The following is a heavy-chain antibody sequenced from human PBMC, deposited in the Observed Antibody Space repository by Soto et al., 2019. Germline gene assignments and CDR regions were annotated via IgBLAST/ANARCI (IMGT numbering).Heavy chain of an antibody. Sequence: GGSLRLSCAASGFTFSSYGMHWVRQAPGKGLEWVAVISYDGSNKYYADSVKGRFTISRDNSKNTLYLQMNSLRAEDTAVYYCAKMRPPLGYFQHWGQGTLVTVSS. J-gene: IGHJ1*01. D-gene: IGHD6-6*01. CDR1: GFTFSSYG. V-gene: IGHV3-30*18. CDR3: AKMRPPLGYFQH. CDR2: ISYDGSNK.